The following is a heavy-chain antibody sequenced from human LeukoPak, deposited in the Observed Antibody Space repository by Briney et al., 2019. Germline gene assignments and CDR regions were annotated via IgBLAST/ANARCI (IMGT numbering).Heavy chain of an antibody. CDR1: GFTFSSYG. D-gene: IGHD6-13*01. V-gene: IGHV3-30*18. CDR3: AKVPFRIGEQQLAYYFDY. CDR2: ISYDGSNK. J-gene: IGHJ4*02. Sequence: PGGSLRLSCAASGFTFSSYGMHWVRQAPGKGLEWVAVISYDGSNKYYADSVKGRFTISRDNSKNTLYLQMNSLRAEDTAVYYCAKVPFRIGEQQLAYYFDYWGQGTLVTVSS.